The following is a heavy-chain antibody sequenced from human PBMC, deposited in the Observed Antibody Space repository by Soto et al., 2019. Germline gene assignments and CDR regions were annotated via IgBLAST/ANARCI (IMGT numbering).Heavy chain of an antibody. CDR1: RFTFSRYW. Sequence: EVQLVESGGNLVQPGGSLRLSCAASRFTFSRYWMSWVRQAPGKGLEWVANINQDGSEKFYVDSVKGRFTISRDNAKNSLYLQMNSLRAEDTAVYDCAKDKGYLDYWGQGTLVTVSS. V-gene: IGHV3-7*01. CDR3: AKDKGYLDY. J-gene: IGHJ4*02. CDR2: INQDGSEK. D-gene: IGHD2-2*01.